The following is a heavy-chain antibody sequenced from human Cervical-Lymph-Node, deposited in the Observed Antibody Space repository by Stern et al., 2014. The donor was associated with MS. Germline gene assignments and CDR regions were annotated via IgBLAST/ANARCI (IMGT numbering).Heavy chain of an antibody. D-gene: IGHD3-22*01. J-gene: IGHJ4*02. CDR1: GFSLSTSAVG. Sequence: QVTLKESGPPLVKPTETLTLTCTFSGFSLSTSAVGVGWIRQPPGKALEWLALISGDDDKRRSPSLQSRLTITKVTSRNQVVLTMTNVDPVDTATYYCARRTSYYDGSAYHYYFDYWGQGTLVTVSS. CDR3: ARRTSYYDGSAYHYYFDY. V-gene: IGHV2-5*02. CDR2: ISGDDDK.